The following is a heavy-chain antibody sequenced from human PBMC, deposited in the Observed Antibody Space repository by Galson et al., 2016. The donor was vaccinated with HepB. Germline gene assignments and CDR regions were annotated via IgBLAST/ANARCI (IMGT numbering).Heavy chain of an antibody. D-gene: IGHD2-8*01. Sequence: SVKVSCKASGYTFTVYSMHWVRQAPGQGLEWMGWINPNSGGTNYAQKFQGRFTMTTDTSTTTLYMELSGLSSDDTAMYYCATSNGWFDSWGQGTLITVS. CDR1: GYTFTVYS. CDR3: ATSNGWFDS. J-gene: IGHJ5*01. V-gene: IGHV1-2*02. CDR2: INPNSGGT.